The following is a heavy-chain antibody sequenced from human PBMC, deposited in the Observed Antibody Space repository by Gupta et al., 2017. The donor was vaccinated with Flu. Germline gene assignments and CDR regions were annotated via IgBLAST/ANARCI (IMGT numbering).Heavy chain of an antibody. CDR2: IFYSGST. D-gene: IGHD5-18*01. Sequence: WSWIRQPPGKGLEWIGYIFYSGSTSYNPSLKSRITISVDTSKNQFSLKLRSVTAADTAVYYCARVAVFGNYGYETQYWFDPWGQGTLVTVSS. CDR3: ARVAVFGNYGYETQYWFDP. J-gene: IGHJ5*02. V-gene: IGHV4-30-4*01.